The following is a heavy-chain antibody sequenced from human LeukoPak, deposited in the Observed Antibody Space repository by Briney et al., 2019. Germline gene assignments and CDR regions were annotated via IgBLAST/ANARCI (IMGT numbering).Heavy chain of an antibody. CDR2: ISSSSYI. J-gene: IGHJ4*02. V-gene: IGHV3-21*01. D-gene: IGHD4-17*01. Sequence: GGSLRLSCAASGFTFSSYSMNWVRQAPGKGLEWVSSISSSSYIYYADSVKGRFTISRDNAKNSLYLQMNSLRAEDTAVYYCARRATVTTSGIDYWGQGTLVTVSS. CDR1: GFTFSSYS. CDR3: ARRATVTTSGIDY.